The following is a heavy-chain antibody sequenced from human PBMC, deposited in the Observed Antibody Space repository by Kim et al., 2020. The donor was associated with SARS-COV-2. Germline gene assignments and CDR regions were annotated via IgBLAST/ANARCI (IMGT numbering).Heavy chain of an antibody. D-gene: IGHD3-3*01. Sequence: GGSLRLSCAASRFTFDSYWMTWVRLAPGKVLEWVANINQDGSDKYYVDSVKGRFTISRDNAKNTLYLQMNTLRAEDTAIYYCARDTRFYYGLDVWGQGTTVTVSS. J-gene: IGHJ6*02. V-gene: IGHV3-7*03. CDR3: ARDTRFYYGLDV. CDR1: RFTFDSYW. CDR2: INQDGSDK.